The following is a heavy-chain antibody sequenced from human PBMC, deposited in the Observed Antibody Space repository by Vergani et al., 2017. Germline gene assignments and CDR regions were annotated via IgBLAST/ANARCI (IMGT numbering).Heavy chain of an antibody. Sequence: QVQLVESGGGVVQPGRSLRLSCAASGFTFSSYGMHWVRQAPGKGLEWVAVISYDGSNKYYADSVKGRFTISRDNSKNTLYLQMNSLRAEDTAVYYCAKVVEQLWLPEGYYWGQGTLVNVSP. D-gene: IGHD5-18*01. CDR2: ISYDGSNK. J-gene: IGHJ4*02. V-gene: IGHV3-30*18. CDR1: GFTFSSYG. CDR3: AKVVEQLWLPEGYY.